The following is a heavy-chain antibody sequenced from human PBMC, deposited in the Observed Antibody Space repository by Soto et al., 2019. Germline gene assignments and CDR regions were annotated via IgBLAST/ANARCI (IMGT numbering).Heavy chain of an antibody. CDR3: AHTHDFWSGYYPGFDD. Sequence: XGPALVTQSHTFTLTCTFSWCALSTSGVGVRCIRQPPGKALEWLALIYWNDDKRYSPSLKSRLTITKDTSKNQVVLTMTNMDPVDTATYYCAHTHDFWSGYYPGFDDWAQGTLVTVSS. V-gene: IGHV2-5*01. CDR2: IYWNDDK. D-gene: IGHD3-3*01. CDR1: WCALSTSGVG. J-gene: IGHJ4*02.